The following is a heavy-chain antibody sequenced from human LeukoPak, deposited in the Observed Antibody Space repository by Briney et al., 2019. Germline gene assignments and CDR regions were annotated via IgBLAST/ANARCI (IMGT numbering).Heavy chain of an antibody. V-gene: IGHV4-59*01. CDR1: GGSISSYY. D-gene: IGHD3-22*01. CDR2: IYYSGST. CDR3: AREYYYDSSGGVVAFDI. J-gene: IGHJ3*02. Sequence: SETLSLTCTVSGGSISSYYWSWTRQPPGKGLEWIGYIYYSGSTNYNPSLKSRVTISVDTSKNQFSLKLSSVTAADTAVYYCAREYYYDSSGGVVAFDIWGQGTMVTVSS.